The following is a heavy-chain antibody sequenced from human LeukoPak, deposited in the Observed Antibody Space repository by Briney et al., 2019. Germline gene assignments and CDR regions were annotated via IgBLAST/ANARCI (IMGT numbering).Heavy chain of an antibody. V-gene: IGHV4-34*01. CDR3: ARMRRITMIVVVDYYYYYYMDV. CDR1: GGSFSGYY. J-gene: IGHJ6*03. CDR2: INHRGST. Sequence: KPSETLSLTCAVYGGSFSGYYWSWLRQPPGKGLEWIGEINHRGSTNYNPSLKSRVTISVDTSKNQFSLKLSSVTAADTAVYYCARMRRITMIVVVDYYYYYYMDVWGKGTTVTVSS. D-gene: IGHD3-22*01.